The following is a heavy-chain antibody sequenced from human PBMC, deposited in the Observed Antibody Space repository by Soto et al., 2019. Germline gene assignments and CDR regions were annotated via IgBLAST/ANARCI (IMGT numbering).Heavy chain of an antibody. CDR2: ISYDGSNK. CDR3: AKGHDSSGYSFDY. J-gene: IGHJ4*02. CDR1: GFTFSSYG. Sequence: LRLSCAASGFTFSSYGMHWVRQAPGKGLEWVAVISYDGSNKYYADSVKGRFTISRDNSKNTLYLQMNSLRAEDTAVYYCAKGHDSSGYSFDYWGQGTLVTVSS. D-gene: IGHD3-22*01. V-gene: IGHV3-30*18.